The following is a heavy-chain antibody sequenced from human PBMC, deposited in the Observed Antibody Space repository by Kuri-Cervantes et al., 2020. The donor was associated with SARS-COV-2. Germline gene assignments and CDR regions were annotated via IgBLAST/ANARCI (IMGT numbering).Heavy chain of an antibody. Sequence: GGSLRPSCAASGFTFGSYAMSWVRQAPGKGLEWDSAISGSGGSTYHADSVKGRFTISRDNSKNTLYLQMNSLRAEDTAVYYCAKDKPRIAVAGTVFDYWGQGTLVTVSS. J-gene: IGHJ4*02. CDR1: GFTFGSYA. D-gene: IGHD6-19*01. V-gene: IGHV3-23*01. CDR2: ISGSGGST. CDR3: AKDKPRIAVAGTVFDY.